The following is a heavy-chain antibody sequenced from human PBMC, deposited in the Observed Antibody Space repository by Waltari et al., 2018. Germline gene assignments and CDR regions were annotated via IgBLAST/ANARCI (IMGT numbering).Heavy chain of an antibody. J-gene: IGHJ4*02. CDR1: GFTFSSYS. V-gene: IGHV3-66*01. Sequence: EVQLVESGGGLVKPGGSLRLSCAASGFTFSSYSMNWVRQAPGKGLEWVSVIYSGGNAYYADSVKGRFTISRDNSKNTVYLQMNSLRAEDTALYYCARFSHKDYWGQGILVTVSS. CDR3: ARFSHKDY. CDR2: IYSGGNA.